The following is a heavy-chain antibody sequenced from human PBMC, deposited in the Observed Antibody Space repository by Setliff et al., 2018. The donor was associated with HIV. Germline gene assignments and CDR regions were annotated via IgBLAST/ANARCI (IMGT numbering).Heavy chain of an antibody. CDR1: GGSISSSSFY. D-gene: IGHD3-22*01. CDR3: ATRGDYKPLYYMDV. CDR2: LYYSGST. J-gene: IGHJ6*03. Sequence: SETLSLTCTVSGGSISSSSFYWGWIRQPPGKGLEWVGTLYYSGSTFFNPSLKSRVTISVDTSKNQFSLRLTSVTAADTAVYYCATRGDYKPLYYMDVWGRGTTVTVSS. V-gene: IGHV4-39*01.